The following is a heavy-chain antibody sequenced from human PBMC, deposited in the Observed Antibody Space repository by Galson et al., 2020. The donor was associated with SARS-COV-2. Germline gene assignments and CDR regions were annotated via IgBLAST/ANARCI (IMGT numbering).Heavy chain of an antibody. CDR1: GGSISTKTYY. CDR3: ARRKYYDILTGYFCPFDY. Sequence: ETSETLSLTCTVSGGSISTKTYYWGWIRQTPGKGLEWIGSIHYSGTPEYNPSLKSRVTISEDTSKNQFSLKLSSVTAADTAVYYCARRKYYDILTGYFCPFDYWGQGTLVTVSS. D-gene: IGHD3-9*01. CDR2: IHYSGTP. V-gene: IGHV4-39*01. J-gene: IGHJ4*02.